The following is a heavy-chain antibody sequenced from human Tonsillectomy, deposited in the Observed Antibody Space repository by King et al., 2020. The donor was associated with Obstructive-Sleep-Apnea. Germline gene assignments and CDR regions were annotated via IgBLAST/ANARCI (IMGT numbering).Heavy chain of an antibody. CDR3: AKTPEVGWDDYFDS. D-gene: IGHD6-19*01. CDR1: GFTFSSYG. J-gene: IGHJ4*02. Sequence: VQLVESGGGVVQPGRSLRLSCAASGFTFSSYGMHWVRQAPGKGLEWVAVISFDGSNRYYTDSVKGRFTISRDNSKNTLYLQMNSLRAEDTAVYYCAKTPEVGWDDYFDSWGQGTLVTVSS. V-gene: IGHV3-30*18. CDR2: ISFDGSNR.